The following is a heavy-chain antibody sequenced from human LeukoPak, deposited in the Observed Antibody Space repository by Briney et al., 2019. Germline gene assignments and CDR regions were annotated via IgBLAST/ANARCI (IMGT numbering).Heavy chain of an antibody. Sequence: GGSLRLSCAASGFPFTNYFMTWVREAPGRGLEWVANINEDGSEKNYVGSVKGRFTISRDNAKNSLYLQMNSLRAEDTAVYYCATYRYCTNGVCYRFDYWGQGTLVTVSS. CDR2: INEDGSEK. D-gene: IGHD2-8*01. J-gene: IGHJ4*02. CDR1: GFPFTNYF. V-gene: IGHV3-7*01. CDR3: ATYRYCTNGVCYRFDY.